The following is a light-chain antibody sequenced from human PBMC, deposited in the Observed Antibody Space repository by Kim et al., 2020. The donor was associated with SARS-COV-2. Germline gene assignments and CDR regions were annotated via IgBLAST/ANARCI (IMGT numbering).Light chain of an antibody. CDR2: DVS. J-gene: IGLJ2*01. CDR3: SSFRHWRTL. Sequence: QSALTQPASVSGSPGQSITISCTGTNSDVGDYNYVSWYQQHPGKAPKLILYDVSYRPSGVSNRFSGSKSGNTASLTISGLQAEDEADYFCSSFRHWRTLFGGGTKLTVL. CDR1: NSDVGDYNY. V-gene: IGLV2-14*03.